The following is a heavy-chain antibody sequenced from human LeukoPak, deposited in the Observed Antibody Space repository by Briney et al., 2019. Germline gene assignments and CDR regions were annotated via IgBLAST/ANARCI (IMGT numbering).Heavy chain of an antibody. D-gene: IGHD4-17*01. CDR2: INSDGSST. V-gene: IGHV3-74*01. CDR3: ARDDYGDYYFDY. Sequence: GGSLRLSCAASGFTSSSFWMHWVRQAPGKGLVWVSRINSDGSSTLYADSVKGRFTISRDNAKNTLYLQMNSLRAEDTAVYYCARDDYGDYYFDYWGQGTLVTVSS. J-gene: IGHJ4*02. CDR1: GFTSSSFW.